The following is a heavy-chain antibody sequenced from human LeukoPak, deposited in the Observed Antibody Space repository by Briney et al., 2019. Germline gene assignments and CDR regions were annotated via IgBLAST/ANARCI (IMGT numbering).Heavy chain of an antibody. CDR3: ARQTGSGLFILP. Sequence: SETLSLTCTVSGGSISTSTYYWAWIRQPPGKGLEWIGSIYYTGTTYYSPSLKSRVTILLDTSKKQFSLKLRSVTAADTAVYYCARQTGSGLFILPGGQGTLVTVSS. V-gene: IGHV4-39*07. J-gene: IGHJ4*02. CDR1: GGSISTSTYY. CDR2: IYYTGTT. D-gene: IGHD3/OR15-3a*01.